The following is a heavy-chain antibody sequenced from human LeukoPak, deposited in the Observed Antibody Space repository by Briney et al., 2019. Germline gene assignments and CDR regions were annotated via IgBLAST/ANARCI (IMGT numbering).Heavy chain of an antibody. CDR1: GGSISSYY. J-gene: IGHJ4*02. Sequence: SGTLSLTCTVSGGSISSYYWSWIRQPAGKGLEWIGRIYTSRSTNYNPSLKSRVTMSVDTSKNQFSLKLSSVTAADTAVYYCARGPSHDYYPSHFDYWGQGTLVTVSS. CDR2: IYTSRST. V-gene: IGHV4-4*07. CDR3: ARGPSHDYYPSHFDY. D-gene: IGHD3-16*01.